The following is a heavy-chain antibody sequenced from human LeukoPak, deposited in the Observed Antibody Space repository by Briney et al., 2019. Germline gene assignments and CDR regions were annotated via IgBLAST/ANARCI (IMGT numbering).Heavy chain of an antibody. V-gene: IGHV3-7*01. CDR2: IKEDGSEK. CDR3: ARGRFNYDSSGYSSFYH. D-gene: IGHD3-22*01. CDR1: GVTFSSYW. J-gene: IGHJ4*02. Sequence: GGSLRLSCAASGVTFSSYWMIWVRQAPGKGLEWVANIKEDGSEKYYVDSVKGRFTISRDNAKNSLYLQMNSLRAEDTAVYYCARGRFNYDSSGYSSFYHWGQGTLVTVSS.